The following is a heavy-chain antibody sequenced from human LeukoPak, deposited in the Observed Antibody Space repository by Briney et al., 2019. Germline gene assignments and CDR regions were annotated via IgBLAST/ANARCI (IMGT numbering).Heavy chain of an antibody. Sequence: SQTLSLTCTVSGDSIISGSYYWGWIRQPAGQGLEWIVRLYTSGSTNYNTSLKSRVTISVDTSKNQFSLKLSSVTAADTAVYYCARGGYIYGYFWYDSSGYLDYWGQGTLVTVSS. CDR2: LYTSGST. D-gene: IGHD3-22*01. CDR1: GDSIISGSYY. J-gene: IGHJ4*02. CDR3: ARGGYIYGYFWYDSSGYLDY. V-gene: IGHV4-61*02.